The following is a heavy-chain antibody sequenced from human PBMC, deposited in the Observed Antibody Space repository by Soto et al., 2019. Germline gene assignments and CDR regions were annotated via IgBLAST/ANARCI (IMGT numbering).Heavy chain of an antibody. D-gene: IGHD6-13*01. CDR2: SRDKANSYTT. J-gene: IGHJ4*02. CDR1: GFTFSDHY. Sequence: EVQLVESGGGLVQPGGSLRLSCAASGFTFSDHYIDWVRQAPGKGLEWVGRSRDKANSYTTEYAASVKGRFTISRDDSKNSLYLQMNSLKTEDTAVYYCAKVASSPQTRDFDYWGQGTLVTLSS. CDR3: AKVASSPQTRDFDY. V-gene: IGHV3-72*01.